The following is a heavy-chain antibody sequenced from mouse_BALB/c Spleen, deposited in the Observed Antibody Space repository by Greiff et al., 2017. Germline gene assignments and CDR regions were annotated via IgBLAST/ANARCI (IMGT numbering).Heavy chain of an antibody. CDR1: GFTFSSFG. Sequence: DVKLVESGGGLVQPGGSRKLSCAASGFTFSSFGMHWVRQAPEKGLEWVAYLSSGSKTIYYADTVTGRFTSSRDNPKNTLFLQMTSLRSKDTAMYYCARGGAVVATDAMDYGGQGTSGTVSS. J-gene: IGHJ4*01. CDR3: ARGGAVVATDAMDY. CDR2: LSSGSKTI. D-gene: IGHD1-1*01. V-gene: IGHV5-17*02.